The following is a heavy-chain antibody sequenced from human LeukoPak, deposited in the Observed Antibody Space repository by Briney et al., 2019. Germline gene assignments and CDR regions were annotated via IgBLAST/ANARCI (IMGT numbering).Heavy chain of an antibody. Sequence: GGSLRLSCAASGFTFRSYEMNWVRQAPGKGLEWVSYISSSGSNIYYADAVKGGFTISRDNAKNSLYLQINSLTAEDTAVYYCAELGITMIGGVWGKGTTVTISS. D-gene: IGHD3-10*02. CDR3: AELGITMIGGV. V-gene: IGHV3-48*03. CDR1: GFTFRSYE. CDR2: ISSSGSNI. J-gene: IGHJ6*04.